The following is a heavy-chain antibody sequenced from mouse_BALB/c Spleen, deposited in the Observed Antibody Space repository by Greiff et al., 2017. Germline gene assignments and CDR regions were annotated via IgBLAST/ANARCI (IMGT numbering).Heavy chain of an antibody. D-gene: IGHD2-1*01. CDR1: GFSLTSYG. CDR2: IWRGGST. V-gene: IGHV2-5-1*01. Sequence: VQLVESGPSLVQPSQSLSITCTVSGFSLTSYGVHWVRQSPGKGLEWLGVIWRGGSTDYNAAFMSRLSITKDNSKSQVFFKMNSLQADDTAIYYCAKNSGNYPYYFDYWGQGTTLTVSS. J-gene: IGHJ2*01. CDR3: AKNSGNYPYYFDY.